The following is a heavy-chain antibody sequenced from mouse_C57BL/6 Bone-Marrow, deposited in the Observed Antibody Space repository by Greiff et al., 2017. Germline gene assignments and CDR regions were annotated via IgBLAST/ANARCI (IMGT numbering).Heavy chain of an antibody. D-gene: IGHD4-1*01. J-gene: IGHJ3*01. CDR2: IDPENGDT. V-gene: IGHV14-4*01. CDR1: GFNIKDDY. CDR3: TTSRWGGY. Sequence: VQLQQSGAELVRPGASVKLSCTASGFNIKDDYMHWVKQRPEQGLEWIGWIDPENGDTEYASKFQGKATITADTSSNTAYLQLSSLTSEDTAVYYWTTSRWGGYWGQGTLVTVSA.